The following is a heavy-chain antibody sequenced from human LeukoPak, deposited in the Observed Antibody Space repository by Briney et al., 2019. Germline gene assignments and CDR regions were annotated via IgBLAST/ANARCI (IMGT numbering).Heavy chain of an antibody. CDR2: IIPIFGTA. J-gene: IGHJ6*03. V-gene: IGHV1-69*05. D-gene: IGHD3-3*01. CDR3: ARASSGYDFWSGYYPSYYYYYMDV. Sequence: SVKVSCKASGGTFISYAISWVRQAPGQGLEWMGGIIPIFGTANYAQKFQGRVTITTDESTSTAYMELRSPRSEDTAVYYCARASSGYDFWSGYYPSYYYYYMDVWGKGTTVTVSS. CDR1: GGTFISYA.